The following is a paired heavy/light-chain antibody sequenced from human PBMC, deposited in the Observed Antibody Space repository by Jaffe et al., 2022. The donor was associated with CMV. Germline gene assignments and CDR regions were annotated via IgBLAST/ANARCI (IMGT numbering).Light chain of an antibody. CDR2: HAS. J-gene: IGKJ4*01. Sequence: DIQMTQSPSSLSASVGDRVTITCQASRDISNYLSWIQQKPGKAPNLLIYHASILETGVPSRFSGSQSGTEFTFTISSLQPEDIATYYCQQYENLPLTFGGGTKV. CDR1: RDISNY. CDR3: QQYENLPLT. V-gene: IGKV1-33*01.
Heavy chain of an antibody. CDR2: ISASSSYI. D-gene: IGHD3-10*01. Sequence: EVQLVESGGGLVKPGGSLRLSCEASGFIFSSYSMNWVRQAPGKGLEWVSLISASSSYIYYADSVKGRFTISRDNAKNSLYLQLNSLTAEDTAIYFCARDQTPREWFGELRTTFDYWGQGTLVSVSS. CDR3: ARDQTPREWFGELRTTFDY. J-gene: IGHJ4*02. V-gene: IGHV3-21*01. CDR1: GFIFSSYS.